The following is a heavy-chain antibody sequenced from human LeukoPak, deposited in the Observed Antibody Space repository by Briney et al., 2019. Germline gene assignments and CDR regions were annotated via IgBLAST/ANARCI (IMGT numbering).Heavy chain of an antibody. CDR3: ARDRYDSSGDYYYYYGMDV. CDR1: GGTFSSYA. D-gene: IGHD3-22*01. V-gene: IGHV1-69*04. Sequence: SVKVSCKASGGTFSSYAISWVRQAPGQGLEWMGRIIPILGIANYAQKFQGRVTITADKSTSTAYMELSSLRSEDTAVYYCARDRYDSSGDYYYYYGMDVWGQGTTVTVSS. J-gene: IGHJ6*02. CDR2: IIPILGIA.